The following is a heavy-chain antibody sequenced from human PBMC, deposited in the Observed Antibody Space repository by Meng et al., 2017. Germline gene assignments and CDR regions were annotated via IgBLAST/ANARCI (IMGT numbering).Heavy chain of an antibody. CDR3: ARDKRPSSSWYGNWFDP. D-gene: IGHD6-13*01. CDR2: IIPIFGTA. J-gene: IGHJ5*02. V-gene: IGHV1-69*06. CDR1: GGTFSSYA. Sequence: QGQAVQSGAAVKKAGSSVKVSCKASGGTFSSYAISWVRQAPGQGLEWMGGIIPIFGTANYAQKFQGRVTITADKSTSTAYMELSSLRSEDTAVYYCARDKRPSSSWYGNWFDPWGQGTLVTVSS.